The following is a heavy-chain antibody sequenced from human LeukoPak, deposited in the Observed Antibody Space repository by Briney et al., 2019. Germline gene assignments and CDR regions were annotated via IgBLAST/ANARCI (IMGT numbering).Heavy chain of an antibody. V-gene: IGHV1-18*01. CDR3: ARGRVRRDAFDI. CDR1: GYTFKSHG. Sequence: ASVKVSCKASGYTFKSHGISWVRQAPGQGLEWMGWISTYNGNTNYAQKFQGRVTMSTDTSTSTAYMELRSLRSDDTAVYYCARGRVRRDAFDIWGQGTMVTVSS. CDR2: ISTYNGNT. J-gene: IGHJ3*02. D-gene: IGHD5/OR15-5a*01.